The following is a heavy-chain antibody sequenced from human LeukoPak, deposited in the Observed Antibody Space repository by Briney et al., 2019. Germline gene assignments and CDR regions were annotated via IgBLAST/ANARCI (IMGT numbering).Heavy chain of an antibody. V-gene: IGHV3-23*01. CDR1: GFTFSNYA. Sequence: GGSLRLSCVASGFTFSNYAMSWVRQAPGKGLEWVSAISGSGGSTYYADSVKGRFTISRDNSKNTLYLQMNSLRAEDTAVYYCAKVVLDEYSYGYYYWGQGTLVTVSS. CDR3: AKVVLDEYSYGYYY. J-gene: IGHJ4*02. D-gene: IGHD5-18*01. CDR2: ISGSGGST.